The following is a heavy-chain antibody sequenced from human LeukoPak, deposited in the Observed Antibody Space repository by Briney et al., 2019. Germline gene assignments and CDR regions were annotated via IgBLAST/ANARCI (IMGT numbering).Heavy chain of an antibody. J-gene: IGHJ4*02. D-gene: IGHD3-10*01. CDR1: GLTFSSYA. CDR3: ATRGPCFDY. V-gene: IGHV3-23*01. CDR2: ISGSGGTT. Sequence: AGGSLRLSCAVSGLTFSSYAMGWVRQAPGKGLEWVSAISGSGGTTYYPDSVKGRFTISRDNPKNTLYLQLNSLRAEDTAVYYCATRGPCFDYWGQGTLVTVSS.